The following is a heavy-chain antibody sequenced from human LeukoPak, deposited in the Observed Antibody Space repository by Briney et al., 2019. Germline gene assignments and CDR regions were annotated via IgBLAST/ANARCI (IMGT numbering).Heavy chain of an antibody. CDR2: IYYSGST. D-gene: IGHD2-8*01. CDR3: ARQDIVLMVYATETIYFDY. V-gene: IGHV4-39*01. J-gene: IGHJ4*02. CDR1: GGSISSSSYY. Sequence: SEILSLTCTVSGGSISSSSYYWGWIRQPPGKGLEWIGSIYYSGSTYYNPSLKSRVTISVDTSKNQFSLKLSSVTAADTAVYYCARQDIVLMVYATETIYFDYWGQGTLVTVSS.